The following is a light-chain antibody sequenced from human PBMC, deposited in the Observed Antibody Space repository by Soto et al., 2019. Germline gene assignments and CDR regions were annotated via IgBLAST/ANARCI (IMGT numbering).Light chain of an antibody. CDR1: HGINNH. CDR3: QKYNSAPYT. V-gene: IGKV1-27*01. J-gene: IGKJ2*01. CDR2: GAS. Sequence: DIQMTQSPPSLSVSVGDRVAITFRTSHGINNHLAWYQQKPGKVPMLLIFGASTLRPGVPSRFSGSGAGTDFTLTISSLQPEDVATYYCQKYNSAPYTFGQGTKLDLK.